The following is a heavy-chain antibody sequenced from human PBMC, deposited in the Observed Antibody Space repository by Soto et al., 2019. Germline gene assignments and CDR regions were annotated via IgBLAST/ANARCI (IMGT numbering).Heavy chain of an antibody. CDR3: ARLGAFYSSSWNYYHYGMDV. J-gene: IGHJ6*02. D-gene: IGHD6-13*01. V-gene: IGHV4-39*01. Sequence: SETLSLTCTVSGGSISSSSYYWGWIRQPPGKGLEWIGSIYYSGSTYYNPSLKSRVTISVDTSKNQFSLKLSSVTAADTAVYYCARLGAFYSSSWNYYHYGMDVWRQGTTVTVSS. CDR2: IYYSGST. CDR1: GGSISSSSYY.